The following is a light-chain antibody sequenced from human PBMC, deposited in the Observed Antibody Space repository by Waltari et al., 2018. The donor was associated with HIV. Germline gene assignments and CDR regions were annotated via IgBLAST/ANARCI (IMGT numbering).Light chain of an antibody. CDR2: RNE. Sequence: QSVLTQPPSVSGAPGQRVTVSCSGSSSSIGSGYVCWYQQLPGAAPNLVIYRNEQRPAGVPDRFSGAQSGTSASLAISGLRSEDEAVYYCGAWNGSPSGPVFGGGTKLTVL. V-gene: IGLV1-47*01. CDR3: GAWNGSPSGPV. J-gene: IGLJ3*02. CDR1: SSSIGSGY.